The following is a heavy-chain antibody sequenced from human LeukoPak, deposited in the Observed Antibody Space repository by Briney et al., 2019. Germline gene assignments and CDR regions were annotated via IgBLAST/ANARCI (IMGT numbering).Heavy chain of an antibody. Sequence: PGGSLRLSCAASGFTFSNYEMDWFRQPPGKGLEWISYISCSGNTMYYADSVKGRFTISRDNAKDSLSLQLNSLRVEDTAVYYCARDAGIDGTDFDYWGQGALVTVSS. CDR1: GFTFSNYE. D-gene: IGHD5-24*01. V-gene: IGHV3-48*03. CDR3: ARDAGIDGTDFDY. CDR2: ISCSGNTM. J-gene: IGHJ4*02.